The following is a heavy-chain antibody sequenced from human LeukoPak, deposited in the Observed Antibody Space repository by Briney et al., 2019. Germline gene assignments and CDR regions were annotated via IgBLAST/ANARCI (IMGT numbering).Heavy chain of an antibody. CDR3: ARGVRDIVVVVTGYYYYMDV. CDR1: GYTFTGYY. CDR2: INPNSGGT. Sequence: ASVKVSCKASGYTFTGYYMHWVRQAPGQGLEWMGWINPNSGGTNYAQKFQGRVTMTRDTSISTAYMELSRLRSDDTAVYYCARGVRDIVVVVTGYYYYMDVWGKGTTVTVSS. J-gene: IGHJ6*03. D-gene: IGHD2-15*01. V-gene: IGHV1-2*02.